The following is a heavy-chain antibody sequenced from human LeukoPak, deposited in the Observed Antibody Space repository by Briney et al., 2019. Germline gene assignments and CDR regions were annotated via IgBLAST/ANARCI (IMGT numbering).Heavy chain of an antibody. CDR3: ARTLTGAFDI. CDR1: GGSISSSSYG. Sequence: PSETLSLTCTVSGGSISSSSYGWGWIRQPPGKGLEWIGSIYYSGSTYYNPSLQSRVTISVDTSKNQDSLKLSSVTAADTAVYYCARTLTGAFDIWGQGTMVTVSS. V-gene: IGHV4-39*01. D-gene: IGHD1-14*01. CDR2: IYYSGST. J-gene: IGHJ3*02.